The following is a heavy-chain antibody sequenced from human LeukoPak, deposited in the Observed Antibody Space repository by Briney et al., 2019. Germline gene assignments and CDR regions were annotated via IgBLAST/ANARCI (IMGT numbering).Heavy chain of an antibody. D-gene: IGHD4-4*01. V-gene: IGHV3-33*01. CDR1: GFTFSSYG. J-gene: IGHJ6*02. CDR2: IWYDGSNK. CDR3: ARAGYSNYYYYGMDV. Sequence: GGSLRLSCAASGFTFSSYGMHWVRQAPGKGLEWEAVIWYDGSNKYYADSVKGRFTISRDNSKNTLYLQMNSLRAEDTAVYYCARAGYSNYYYYGMDVWGQGTTVTVSS.